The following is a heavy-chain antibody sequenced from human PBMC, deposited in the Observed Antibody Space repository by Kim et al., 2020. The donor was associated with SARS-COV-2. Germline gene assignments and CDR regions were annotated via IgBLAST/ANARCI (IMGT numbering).Heavy chain of an antibody. V-gene: IGHV4-59*13. J-gene: IGHJ4*02. CDR2: IYYSGST. D-gene: IGHD6-19*01. CDR1: GGSISSYY. CDR3: ARDRGQWLIDY. Sequence: SETLSLTCTVSGGSISSYYWSWIRQPPGKGLEWIGYIYYSGSTNYNPSLKSRVTISVDTSKNQFSLKLSSVTAADTAVYYCARDRGQWLIDYWGQGTLVT.